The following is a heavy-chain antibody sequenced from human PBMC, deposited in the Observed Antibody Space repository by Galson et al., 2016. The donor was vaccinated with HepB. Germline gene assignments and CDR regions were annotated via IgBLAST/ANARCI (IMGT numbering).Heavy chain of an antibody. CDR3: ARYPTGSCRRAKCYGFNYLDR. D-gene: IGHD2-2*03. J-gene: IGHJ4*02. Sequence: SVKVSCKASGYTFISYVIQTARQSPGHRLGWMGGINACNGNTKYSQKFQGTVIIYRYTYASTAYMELSSLRPEGTAIYYCARYPTGSCRRAKCYGFNYLDRWGQGAPVTVS. CDR1: GYTFISYV. CDR2: INACNGNT. V-gene: IGHV1-3*01.